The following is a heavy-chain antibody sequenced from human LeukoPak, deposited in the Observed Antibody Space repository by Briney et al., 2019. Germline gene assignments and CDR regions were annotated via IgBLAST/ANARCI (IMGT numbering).Heavy chain of an antibody. CDR1: GFTFSSYG. D-gene: IGHD3-9*01. J-gene: IGHJ3*02. Sequence: PGRSLRLSCAASGFTFSSYGMHWVRQAPGKGLEWVAVISYDGSNKYYADFVKGRFTISRDNSKNTLYLQMNSLRAEDTAVHYCAKDKARYDILTGYNYVNAFDIWGQGTMVTVSS. CDR2: ISYDGSNK. CDR3: AKDKARYDILTGYNYVNAFDI. V-gene: IGHV3-30*18.